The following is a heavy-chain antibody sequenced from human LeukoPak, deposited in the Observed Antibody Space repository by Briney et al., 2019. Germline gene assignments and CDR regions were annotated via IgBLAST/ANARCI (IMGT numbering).Heavy chain of an antibody. Sequence: GASVKVSCKASGYTFTSYGISWVRQAPGQGLEWMGWISAYNGNTNYAQKLQGRVTMTTDTSTSTAYMELRSLRSDDTAVYYCARGSGIVVVPAVIYWFDPWGQGTLVTVSS. V-gene: IGHV1-18*01. J-gene: IGHJ5*02. CDR1: GYTFTSYG. CDR3: ARGSGIVVVPAVIYWFDP. D-gene: IGHD2-2*01. CDR2: ISAYNGNT.